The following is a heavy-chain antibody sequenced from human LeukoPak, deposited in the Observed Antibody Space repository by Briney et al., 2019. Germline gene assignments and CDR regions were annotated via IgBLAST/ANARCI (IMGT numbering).Heavy chain of an antibody. D-gene: IGHD2-2*02. V-gene: IGHV1-18*01. CDR1: GYTFTSYG. CDR2: ISAYNGNT. Sequence: ASVKVSCKASGYTFTSYGISWVRQAPGQGLEWMGWISAYNGNTNYAQKLQGRVTMTTDTSTSTAYMELRSLRSDDTAVYYCARFPYQLLYEGYNWFDPWGQGTLVTVSS. J-gene: IGHJ5*02. CDR3: ARFPYQLLYEGYNWFDP.